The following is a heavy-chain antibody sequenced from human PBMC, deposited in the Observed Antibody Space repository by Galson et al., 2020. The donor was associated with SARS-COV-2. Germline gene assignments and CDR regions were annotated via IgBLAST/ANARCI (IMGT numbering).Heavy chain of an antibody. CDR2: FDPEDGET. CDR1: GYTLTELS. CDR3: ATAPAMVRAYWFDP. J-gene: IGHJ5*02. D-gene: IGHD3-10*01. Sequence: ASVKVSCKVSGYTLTELSMHRVRQAPGKGLEWMGGFDPEDGETIYAQKFQGRVTMTEDTSTDTAYMELSSLRSEDTAVYYYATAPAMVRAYWFDPWGQGTLVTFSS. V-gene: IGHV1-24*01.